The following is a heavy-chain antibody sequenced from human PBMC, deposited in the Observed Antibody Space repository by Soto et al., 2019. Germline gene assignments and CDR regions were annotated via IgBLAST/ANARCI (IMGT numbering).Heavy chain of an antibody. D-gene: IGHD2-15*01. V-gene: IGHV4-38-2*01. CDR3: QRGLATRAKYYLES. CDR2: IYHSGNT. J-gene: IGHJ4*02. CDR1: GYSISLGYY. Sequence: PSETLSLTCAVSGYSISLGYYWGWIRQPPGKGLELIGSIYHSGNTYYNPSLKSRVTMSVETSKNQFSLKLNSVTAADTAVYYCQRGLATRAKYYLESWGQGTLLTVSS.